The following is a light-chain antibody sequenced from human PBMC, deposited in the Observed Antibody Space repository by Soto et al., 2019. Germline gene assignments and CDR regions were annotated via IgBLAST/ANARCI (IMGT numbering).Light chain of an antibody. J-gene: IGKJ4*01. V-gene: IGKV1-39*01. Sequence: DMEMTQSPSSMSAFVGDIVTISCRASRSISNCLNWYQHKPEKVPKLLISAASSLQSGVPTRFSGSESGTDFSLIINSLQPEDFSTYYCLHSCGTPLTFGGGTKMQIK. CDR3: LHSCGTPLT. CDR1: RSISNC. CDR2: AAS.